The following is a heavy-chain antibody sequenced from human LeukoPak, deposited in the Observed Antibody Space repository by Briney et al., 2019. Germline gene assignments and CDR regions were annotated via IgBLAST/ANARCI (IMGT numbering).Heavy chain of an antibody. CDR1: GASLSGYY. J-gene: IGHJ4*02. CDR2: ISHSGST. CDR3: ARNGWGSGSYWFY. Sequence: SETPSLTCEVSGASLSGYYWSWIRQAPGKGLEWIGEISHSGSTNYNPSLKSRVTISAHTSKNQFSLKLSSVIGADTAVYFCARNGWGSGSYWFYWGQGTLVTVSA. D-gene: IGHD3-10*01. V-gene: IGHV4-34*01.